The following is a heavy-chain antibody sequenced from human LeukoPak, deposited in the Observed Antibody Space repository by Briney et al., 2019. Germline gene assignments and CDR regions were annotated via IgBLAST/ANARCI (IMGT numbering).Heavy chain of an antibody. J-gene: IGHJ3*02. D-gene: IGHD3-3*01. CDR2: IRYDGSNK. CDR3: AKEISGDFWSGYYLHDAFDI. Sequence: GGSLRLSCAASGFTFSSYGMHWVRQAPGKGLEWVAFIRYDGSNKYYADSVKGRFTISRDNSKNTLYLQMNSLRAEDTAVYYCAKEISGDFWSGYYLHDAFDIWGQGTMVTVSS. CDR1: GFTFSSYG. V-gene: IGHV3-30*02.